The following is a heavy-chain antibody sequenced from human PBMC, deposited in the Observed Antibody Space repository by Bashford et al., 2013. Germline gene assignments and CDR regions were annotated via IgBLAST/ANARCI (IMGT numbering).Heavy chain of an antibody. Sequence: LSLTCTVSGGSISSGGYYWSWIRQHPGKGLEWIGYIYYSGSTYYNPSLKSRVTISVDTSKNQFSLKLSSVTAADTAVYYCARTTANRGYCSGGSCQTYYYYGMDVWGQGTTVTVSS. V-gene: IGHV4-31*03. D-gene: IGHD2-15*01. J-gene: IGHJ6*02. CDR3: ARTTANRGYCSGGSCQTYYYYGMDV. CDR2: IYYSGST. CDR1: GGSISSGGYY.